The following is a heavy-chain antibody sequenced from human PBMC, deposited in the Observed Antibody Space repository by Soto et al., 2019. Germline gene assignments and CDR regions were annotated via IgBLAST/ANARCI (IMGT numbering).Heavy chain of an antibody. CDR3: ARDTEVVPAAISGLGWFDP. J-gene: IGHJ5*02. V-gene: IGHV1-69*06. Sequence: QVQLVQSGAEVKKPGSSVKVSCKASGGTFSSYAISWVRQAPGQGLEWMGGIIPIFGTANYAQKFQGRVTSTADKSTSTAYMELSSLRSEDTAVYYCARDTEVVPAAISGLGWFDPWGQGTLVTVSS. CDR1: GGTFSSYA. D-gene: IGHD2-2*02. CDR2: IIPIFGTA.